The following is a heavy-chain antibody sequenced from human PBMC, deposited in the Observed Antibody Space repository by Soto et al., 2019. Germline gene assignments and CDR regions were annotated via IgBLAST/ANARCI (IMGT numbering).Heavy chain of an antibody. CDR1: GYTFTGYY. J-gene: IGHJ4*02. CDR2: FDPEDGET. V-gene: IGHV1-24*01. Sequence: ASVKVSCKASGYTFTGYYMHWVRQAPGKGLEWMGGFDPEDGETIYAQKFQGRVTMTEDTSTDTAYMELSSLRSEDTAVYYCATDRGYSYGYSYWGQGTLVTVSS. D-gene: IGHD5-18*01. CDR3: ATDRGYSYGYSY.